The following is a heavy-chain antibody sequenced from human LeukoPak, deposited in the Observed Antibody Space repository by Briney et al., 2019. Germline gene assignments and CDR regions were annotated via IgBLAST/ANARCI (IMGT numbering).Heavy chain of an antibody. V-gene: IGHV4-59*01. D-gene: IGHD6-19*01. CDR2: IYDGST. J-gene: IGHJ4*02. CDR3: AREGSDWDPFDY. Sequence: SETLSLTCTVSGDSINNDYWTWIRQPPGKGLEWIGYIYDGSTNYSPSLESRVTISADTPKNQFSLKMTSVTAADTAVYYCAREGSDWDPFDYWGQGTLVTVSS. CDR1: GDSINNDY.